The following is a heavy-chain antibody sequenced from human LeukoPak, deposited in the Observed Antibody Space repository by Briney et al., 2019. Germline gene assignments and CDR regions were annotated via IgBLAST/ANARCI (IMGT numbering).Heavy chain of an antibody. CDR1: GGTFSSYA. CDR2: IIPIFGIA. CDR3: ASDYYYGSRSRRYYYYYGMDV. V-gene: IGHV1-69*04. Sequence: SVKVSCKASGGTFSSYAISWVRQAPGQGLEWMGRIIPIFGIANYAQKFQGRVTITADKSTSTAYMELSSLRSEDTAVYYCASDYYYGSRSRRYYYYYGMDVWGQGTTVTVSS. J-gene: IGHJ6*02. D-gene: IGHD3-10*01.